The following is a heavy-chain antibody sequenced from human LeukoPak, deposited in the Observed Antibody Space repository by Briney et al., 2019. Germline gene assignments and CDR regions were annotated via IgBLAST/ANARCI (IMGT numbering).Heavy chain of an antibody. CDR1: GGSFSGYY. CDR3: ARGRERGYFGWLSRRRYYFDY. CDR2: INHSGST. D-gene: IGHD3-9*01. J-gene: IGHJ4*02. V-gene: IGHV4-34*01. Sequence: PSETLSLTCAVYGGSFSGYYWSWIRQPPGKGLEWIGEINHSGSTNYNPSLKSRVTISVDTSKNQLSLKLSSVTAADTAVYYCARGRERGYFGWLSRRRYYFDYWGQGTLVTVSS.